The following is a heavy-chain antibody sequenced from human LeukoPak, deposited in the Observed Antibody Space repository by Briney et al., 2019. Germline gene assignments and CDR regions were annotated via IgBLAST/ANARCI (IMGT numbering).Heavy chain of an antibody. Sequence: SETLSLTCAVSGGSISSSNWWSWVRQPPGKGLEWIGEIYHSGSTNYNPSLKSRVTISVDKSKNQFSLKLSSVTAADTAVYYCARYSSSWYSNWFDPWGQGTLVTVSS. CDR3: ARYSSSWYSNWFDP. D-gene: IGHD6-13*01. J-gene: IGHJ5*02. CDR2: IYHSGST. V-gene: IGHV4-4*02. CDR1: GGSISSSNW.